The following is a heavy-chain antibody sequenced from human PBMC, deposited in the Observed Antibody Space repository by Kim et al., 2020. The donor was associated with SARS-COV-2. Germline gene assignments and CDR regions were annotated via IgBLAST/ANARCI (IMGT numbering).Heavy chain of an antibody. CDR1: GYSFTNYW. Sequence: GESLKISCKGSGYSFTNYWIGWVRQMPGKGPEWMGIIYPGDSDTRYSTSFQGQVTISVDKSIRTAYLQWSTLKASDTAIYYCARHPPYGSGWSGFDYWGQGTLVTVSS. CDR2: IYPGDSDT. V-gene: IGHV5-51*01. D-gene: IGHD6-19*01. CDR3: ARHPPYGSGWSGFDY. J-gene: IGHJ4*02.